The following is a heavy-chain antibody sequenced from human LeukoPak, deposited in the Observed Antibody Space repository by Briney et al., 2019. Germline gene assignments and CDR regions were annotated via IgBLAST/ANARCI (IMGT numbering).Heavy chain of an antibody. CDR3: AGSPRGLRYFVFSGMDV. CDR1: GGSFSGYY. Sequence: KTSETLSLTCAVYGGSFSGYYWSWIRQPPGKGLEWIGEINHSGSTNYNPSLKSRVTISVDTSKNQFSLKLSSVTAADTAVYYCAGSPRGLRYFVFSGMDVWGKGTTVTVSS. CDR2: INHSGST. D-gene: IGHD3-9*01. V-gene: IGHV4-34*01. J-gene: IGHJ6*04.